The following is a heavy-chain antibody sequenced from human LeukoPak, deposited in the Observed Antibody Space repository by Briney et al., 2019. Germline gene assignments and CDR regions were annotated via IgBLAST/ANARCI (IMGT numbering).Heavy chain of an antibody. J-gene: IGHJ4*02. Sequence: GGSLRLSCAASGFTFSSYSMNWVRQAPGKGLEWVSSISSSSYIYYADSVKGRFTISRDNAKNSLYLQMNSLRAEDTAVYYCARGRPYSSSWYGGDFDYWGQGTLVTVSS. V-gene: IGHV3-21*01. CDR1: GFTFSSYS. CDR2: ISSSSYI. D-gene: IGHD6-13*01. CDR3: ARGRPYSSSWYGGDFDY.